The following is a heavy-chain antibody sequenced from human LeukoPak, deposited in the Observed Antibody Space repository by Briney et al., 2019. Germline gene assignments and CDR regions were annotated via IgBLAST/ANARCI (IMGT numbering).Heavy chain of an antibody. CDR1: GLPFSSYA. CDR3: TTVERWLLRSSPY. CDR2: ISGSGGSA. Sequence: PAGSLRLYCAASGLPFSSYAMKSVRQAPRKRLEWLSGISGSGGSAYYADSVKGRFTMSRDNSKNTVYLQMNSLRAEDTAVYYCTTVERWLLRSSPYWGQGTLVTVSS. V-gene: IGHV3-23*01. J-gene: IGHJ4*02. D-gene: IGHD5-24*01.